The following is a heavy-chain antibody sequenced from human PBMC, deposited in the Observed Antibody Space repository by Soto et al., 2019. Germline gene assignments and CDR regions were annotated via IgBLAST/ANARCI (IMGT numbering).Heavy chain of an antibody. CDR1: GFTVSGYW. Sequence: EVQLVESGGGLVQPGGSLRLSCAASGFTVSGYWMTWARQAPGKGLAWVSQIKYDGSEKYYVDSVKGRFTISRDNADNLLYLQMNSLRAEDTAVYFCARDGYCSGGRCYRRNDYWGQGTLVIVSS. V-gene: IGHV3-7*01. CDR3: ARDGYCSGGRCYRRNDY. J-gene: IGHJ4*02. CDR2: IKYDGSEK. D-gene: IGHD2-15*01.